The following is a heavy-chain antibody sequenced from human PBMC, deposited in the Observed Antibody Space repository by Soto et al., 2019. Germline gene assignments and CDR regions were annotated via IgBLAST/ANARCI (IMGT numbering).Heavy chain of an antibody. CDR2: ISWNSGSI. Sequence: PGGSLRLSCAASGFTFDDYAMHWVRQAPGKGLEWVSGISWNSGSIGYADSVKGRFTISRDNAKNSLYLQMNSLRAEDTALYYCAKGMAADSRFTVDYWGRGTLVTVSS. D-gene: IGHD6-13*01. CDR1: GFTFDDYA. J-gene: IGHJ4*02. V-gene: IGHV3-9*01. CDR3: AKGMAADSRFTVDY.